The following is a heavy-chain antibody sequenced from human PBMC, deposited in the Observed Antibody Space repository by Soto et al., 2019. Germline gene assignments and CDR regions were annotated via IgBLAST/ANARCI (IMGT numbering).Heavy chain of an antibody. D-gene: IGHD5-12*01. CDR2: IIPIFGTV. CDR1: GGTFSNYP. V-gene: IGHV1-69*12. Sequence: QVQLVQSGAEVKKPGSSVKVSCKASGGTFSNYPISWVRQAPGQGLEWMGGIIPIFGTVNYAQKFQGRLTITADESTSTAYMELSSLRSEDTAVYYCARGNHRWLQLWYFDLCGRGTLVTVSS. J-gene: IGHJ2*01. CDR3: ARGNHRWLQLWYFDL.